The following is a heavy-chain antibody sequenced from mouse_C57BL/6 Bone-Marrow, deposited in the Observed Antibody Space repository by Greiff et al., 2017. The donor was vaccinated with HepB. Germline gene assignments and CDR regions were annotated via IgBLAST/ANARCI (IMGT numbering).Heavy chain of an antibody. J-gene: IGHJ1*03. D-gene: IGHD1-1*01. Sequence: QVQLKQSGPGLVAPSQSLSITCTVSGFSLTSYAISWVRQPPGKGLEWLGVIWTGGGTNYNSALKSRLRISKDNSKSQVFLKMNILQTDDTARYYCARNRGYYYGSSYGYFDGWGTGTTVTVSS. CDR2: IWTGGGT. V-gene: IGHV2-9-1*01. CDR3: ARNRGYYYGSSYGYFDG. CDR1: GFSLTSYA.